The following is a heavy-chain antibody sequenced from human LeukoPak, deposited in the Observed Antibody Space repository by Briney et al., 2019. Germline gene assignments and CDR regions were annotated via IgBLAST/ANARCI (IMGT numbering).Heavy chain of an antibody. CDR3: ARTRLWPTGTFDY. V-gene: IGHV4-39*07. J-gene: IGHJ4*02. Sequence: SETLSLTCTVSGGSISSSSYYWSWIRQPPGKGLEWIGEINHSGSTNYNPSLKSRFTISVDTSKNQFSLKVSSVTAADTAVYYCARTRLWPTGTFDYWGQGTLVTVSS. CDR1: GGSISSSSYY. D-gene: IGHD5-18*01. CDR2: INHSGST.